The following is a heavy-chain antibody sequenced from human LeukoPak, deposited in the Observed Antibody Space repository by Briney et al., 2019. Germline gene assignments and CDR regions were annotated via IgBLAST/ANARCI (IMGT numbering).Heavy chain of an antibody. CDR3: ARVPLYSSSWVVAFDI. Sequence: ASVKVSCKASGYTFTGYYMYWVRQAPGQGLEWMGWINPNSGGTNYAQKFQGRVTMTRDTSISTAYMELSRLRSDDTAVYYCARVPLYSSSWVVAFDIWGQGTMVTVSS. D-gene: IGHD6-13*01. CDR1: GYTFTGYY. J-gene: IGHJ3*02. CDR2: INPNSGGT. V-gene: IGHV1-2*02.